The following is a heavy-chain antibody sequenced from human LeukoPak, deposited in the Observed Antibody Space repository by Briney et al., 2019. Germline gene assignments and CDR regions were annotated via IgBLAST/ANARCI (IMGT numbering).Heavy chain of an antibody. Sequence: SVKVSCKASGGTFNIYAIYWVRQAPGQGLEWMGGIIPLFGSPNYAQKFQGRATISADESTKTAYMELNSLRSEDTAVYYCARGIEEYSKSSGWFDPWGQGTLAIVSS. D-gene: IGHD6-6*01. CDR1: GGTFNIYA. J-gene: IGHJ5*02. CDR3: ARGIEEYSKSSGWFDP. V-gene: IGHV1-69*13. CDR2: IIPLFGSP.